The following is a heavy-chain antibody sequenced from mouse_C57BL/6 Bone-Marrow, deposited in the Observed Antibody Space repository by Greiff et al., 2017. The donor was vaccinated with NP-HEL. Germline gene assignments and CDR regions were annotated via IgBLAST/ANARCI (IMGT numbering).Heavy chain of an antibody. CDR1: GFTFSSYG. CDR3: ARQGGMA. D-gene: IGHD2-10*02. J-gene: IGHJ3*01. V-gene: IGHV5-6*01. CDR2: ISSGGSYT. Sequence: EVMLVESGGDLVKPGGSLKLSCAASGFTFSSYGMSWVRQTPDKRLEWVATISSGGSYTYYPDSVKGRFTISRDNAKNTLYLQMSSLKSEDTAMYYCARQGGMAGGQGTLVTVSA.